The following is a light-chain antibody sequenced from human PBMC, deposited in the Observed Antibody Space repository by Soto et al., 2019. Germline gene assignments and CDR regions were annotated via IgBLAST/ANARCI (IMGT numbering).Light chain of an antibody. V-gene: IGKV3-11*01. CDR2: GAT. J-gene: IGKJ5*01. CDR1: QSLNTK. CDR3: QQYFTSPIT. Sequence: EIVLTQSPATLSLSPGERATLSCRASQSLNTKLAWYQQKPGQAPRLLISGATARAPGIPARFSGWGSGTDFTLTISRVDPADFAFYYCQQYFTSPITFGQGTRLEIK.